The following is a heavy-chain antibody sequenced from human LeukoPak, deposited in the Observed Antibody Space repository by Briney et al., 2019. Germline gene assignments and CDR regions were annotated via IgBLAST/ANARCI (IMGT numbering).Heavy chain of an antibody. CDR1: GGSFSGYY. CDR2: INHSGST. Sequence: SETLSLTCAVYGGSFSGYYWSWIRQPPGKGLEWIGEINHSGSTNYNPSLKSRVTISVDTSKNQFSLKLSSVTAADTAVYYCARHVRRSPIYSMDVWGKGTTVTVSS. CDR3: ARHVRRSPIYSMDV. V-gene: IGHV4-34*01. J-gene: IGHJ6*03. D-gene: IGHD1-14*01.